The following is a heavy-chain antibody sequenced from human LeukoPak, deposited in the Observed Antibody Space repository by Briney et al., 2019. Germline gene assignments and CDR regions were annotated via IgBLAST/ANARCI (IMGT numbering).Heavy chain of an antibody. CDR3: ASRPPTGYPYLGVFDY. Sequence: PGGSLRLSCAASGLTFSRHWMSWVRQAPGKGLEWVANIKPDGSEKYYVDSVRGRFTISRDNSRSSLYLQMNNLGAEDTALYYCASRPPTGYPYLGVFDYWGQGTLVTVSS. J-gene: IGHJ4*02. CDR1: GLTFSRHW. D-gene: IGHD2-2*03. CDR2: IKPDGSEK. V-gene: IGHV3-7*01.